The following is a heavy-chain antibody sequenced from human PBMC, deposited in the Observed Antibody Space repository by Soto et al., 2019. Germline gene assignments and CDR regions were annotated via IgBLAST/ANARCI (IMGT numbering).Heavy chain of an antibody. CDR2: IYHSGST. V-gene: IGHV4-30-2*01. D-gene: IGHD6-6*01. CDR1: GGSISSGGYS. CDR3: AIRYGSCFDY. J-gene: IGHJ4*02. Sequence: SETLSLTCAVSGGSISSGGYSWSWIRQPPGKGLEWIGYIYHSGSTYYNPSLKSRVTISVDRSKNQFSLKLSSVTAADTAVYYHAIRYGSCFDYWGQGTLVTVSS.